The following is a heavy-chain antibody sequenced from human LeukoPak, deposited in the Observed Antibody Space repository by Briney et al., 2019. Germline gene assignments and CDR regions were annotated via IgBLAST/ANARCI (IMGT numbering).Heavy chain of an antibody. J-gene: IGHJ4*02. CDR2: INHSGST. CDR3: ARGADPNRFFDY. V-gene: IGHV4-34*01. D-gene: IGHD1/OR15-1a*01. Sequence: SETLSLTCAVYGGSFSGYCWSWIRQPPGKGLEWIGEINHSGSTNYNPSLKSRVTISVDTSKNQFSLKLSSVTAADTAVYYCARGADPNRFFDYWGQGTLVTVSS. CDR1: GGSFSGYC.